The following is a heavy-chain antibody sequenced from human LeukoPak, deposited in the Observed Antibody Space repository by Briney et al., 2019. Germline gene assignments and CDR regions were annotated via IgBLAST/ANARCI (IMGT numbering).Heavy chain of an antibody. J-gene: IGHJ5*02. V-gene: IGHV3-48*03. CDR2: ISSSGSTI. Sequence: GGSLRLSCAASGFTFSSYEMNWVRQAPGKGLEWVSYISSSGSTIYYADSVKGRFTISRDNAKNSLYLQMNSLRAEDTAVYYCARDGLGYCSGTSCFPGGWFDPWGQGTLVTVSS. CDR1: GFTFSSYE. CDR3: ARDGLGYCSGTSCFPGGWFDP. D-gene: IGHD2-2*01.